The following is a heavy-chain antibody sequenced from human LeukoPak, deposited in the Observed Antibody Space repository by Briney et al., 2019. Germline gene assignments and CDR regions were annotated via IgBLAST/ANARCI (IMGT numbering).Heavy chain of an antibody. D-gene: IGHD3-22*01. CDR2: MNPNSGNT. CDR1: GYTFTSYD. Sequence: GASVKVSCKASGYTFTSYDINWVRQATGQGLEWMGWMNPNSGNTGYAQKFQGRVTITADESTSTAYMELSSLRSEDTAVYYCARGAGAYDSSGYYSSWGQGPLVTVSS. CDR3: ARGAGAYDSSGYYSS. J-gene: IGHJ5*02. V-gene: IGHV1-8*01.